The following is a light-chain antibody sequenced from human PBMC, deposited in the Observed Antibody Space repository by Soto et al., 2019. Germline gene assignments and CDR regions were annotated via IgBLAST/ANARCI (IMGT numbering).Light chain of an antibody. CDR1: QSVSSSY. V-gene: IGKV3-20*01. J-gene: IGKJ2*01. CDR3: QQYGSSPYT. Sequence: EIVLTQSPGTLSLSPGERATLSYRASQSVSSSYLAWYQQKPGQTPRLLIYGASSRATGIPDRFSGSGSGTDFILTISRLEPEDFGIYYCQQYGSSPYTFGQGTRLEIK. CDR2: GAS.